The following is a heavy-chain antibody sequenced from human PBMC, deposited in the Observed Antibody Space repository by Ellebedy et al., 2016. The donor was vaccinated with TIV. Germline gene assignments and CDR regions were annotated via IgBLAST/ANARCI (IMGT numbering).Heavy chain of an antibody. J-gene: IGHJ5*02. CDR2: IWYDGSNK. D-gene: IGHD2-15*01. CDR3: ARDVLQGHNWFDP. CDR1: GFTFSSYG. V-gene: IGHV3-33*01. Sequence: GESLKISCAASGFTFSSYGMHWVRQAPGKGLEWVAVIWYDGSNKYYADSVKGRFTISRDNSKNTLYLQMNSLRAADTALYYCARDVLQGHNWFDPWGQGTLVTVSS.